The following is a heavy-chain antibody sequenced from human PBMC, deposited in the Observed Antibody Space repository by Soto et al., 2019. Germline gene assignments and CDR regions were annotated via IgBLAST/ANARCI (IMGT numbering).Heavy chain of an antibody. V-gene: IGHV3-21*01. CDR3: AGDRCSGGSCYYYYGMDV. Sequence: PGGSLRLSCAASGFTFSSYSMNWVRQAPGKGLEWVSSISRSSSYIYYADSVKGRFTISRDNAKNSLYLQMNSLRAEDTAVYYCAGDRCSGGSCYYYYGMDVWGQGTTVTVSS. CDR1: GFTFSSYS. D-gene: IGHD2-15*01. CDR2: ISRSSSYI. J-gene: IGHJ6*02.